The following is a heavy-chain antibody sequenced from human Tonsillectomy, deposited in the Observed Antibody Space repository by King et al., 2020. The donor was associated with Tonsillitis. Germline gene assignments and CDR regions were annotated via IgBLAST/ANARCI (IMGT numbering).Heavy chain of an antibody. V-gene: IGHV3-13*01. D-gene: IGHD3-9*01. CDR2: IGTAGDT. Sequence: VQLVEFGGGLVQPGGSLRLSCAASGFTFSSYDMHWVRQATGKGLEWVSAIGTAGDTYYPDSVKGRFTISRENAKNSLYLQMNSLRDGDTAVYYRTRGVYLHGDYYYNMDVWGQGTTVTVSS. J-gene: IGHJ6*02. CDR3: TRGVYLHGDYYYNMDV. CDR1: GFTFSSYD.